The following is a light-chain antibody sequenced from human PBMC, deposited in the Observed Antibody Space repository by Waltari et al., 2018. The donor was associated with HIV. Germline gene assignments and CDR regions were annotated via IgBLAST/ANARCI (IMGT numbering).Light chain of an antibody. CDR1: NIGTKD. V-gene: IGLV3-9*01. CDR3: QLWDFSVV. CDR2: KDI. Sequence: YELSQPLSVSVALGQTARITCGGTNIGTKDVHWYQPRPGQSPVLVIYKDIHRPSGMRERFSGSQSRNTATLTVRGAQAVDEAVYYWQLWDFSVVFGGGTNLTVL. J-gene: IGLJ3*02.